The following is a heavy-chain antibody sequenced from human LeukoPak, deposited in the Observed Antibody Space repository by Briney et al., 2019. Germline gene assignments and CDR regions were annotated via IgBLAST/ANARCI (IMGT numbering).Heavy chain of an antibody. Sequence: GRSLRLSCAASGFTFSSYAMHWVRQAPGKGLEWVAFISYDGSSEYCADSVKGRFTISRDNSKNTLYLQINSLRPEDTAAYYCAIEDYQSSGWTDAFDIWGQGTMVTVSS. J-gene: IGHJ3*02. CDR2: ISYDGSSE. CDR3: AIEDYQSSGWTDAFDI. V-gene: IGHV3-30-3*01. CDR1: GFTFSSYA. D-gene: IGHD6-19*01.